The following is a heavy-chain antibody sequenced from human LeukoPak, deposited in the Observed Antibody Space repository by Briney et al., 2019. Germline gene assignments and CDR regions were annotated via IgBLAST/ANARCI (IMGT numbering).Heavy chain of an antibody. CDR2: IYYSGST. CDR3: AREAVGYNWFDP. Sequence: PSQTLSLTCTVSGGSISSGDYYWSGIRRPPGKGREWIGYIYYSGSTYYNPSLKSRVTISVDTSKNQFSLKLSSVTAADTAVYYCAREAVGYNWFDPWGQGTLVTVSS. D-gene: IGHD1-26*01. J-gene: IGHJ5*02. CDR1: GGSISSGDYY. V-gene: IGHV4-30-4*01.